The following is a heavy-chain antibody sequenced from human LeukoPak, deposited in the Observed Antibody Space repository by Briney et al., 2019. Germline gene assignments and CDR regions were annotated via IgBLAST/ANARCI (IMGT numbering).Heavy chain of an antibody. J-gene: IGHJ4*02. CDR2: ISYSGTT. CDR1: GGAISSYY. V-gene: IGHV4-59*01. CDR3: ARSRPAAYMYYFDY. Sequence: PSETLSLTCTVSGGAISSYYWSWIQQPPGKGLEWIGYISYSGTTNYNPSLRIRVTISVDSSKNQFSLKLSSVTAADTAVYYCARSRPAAYMYYFDYWGQGTQVTVSS. D-gene: IGHD2-2*01.